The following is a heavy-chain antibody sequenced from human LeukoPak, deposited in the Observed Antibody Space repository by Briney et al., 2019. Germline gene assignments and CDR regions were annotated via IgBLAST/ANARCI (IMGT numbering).Heavy chain of an antibody. D-gene: IGHD5-12*01. Sequence: SETLSLTCTVSGYSISSGYYWGWIRQPPGKGLEWIGSIYHSGSTYYNPSLKSRVTISVDTSKNQFSLKLSSVTAADTAVYYCARVAVATKWSNWFDPWGQGTLVTVSS. J-gene: IGHJ5*02. V-gene: IGHV4-38-2*02. CDR3: ARVAVATKWSNWFDP. CDR1: GYSISSGYY. CDR2: IYHSGST.